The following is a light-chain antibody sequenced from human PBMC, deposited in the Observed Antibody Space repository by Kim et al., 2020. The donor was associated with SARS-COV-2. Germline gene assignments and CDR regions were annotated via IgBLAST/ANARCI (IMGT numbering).Light chain of an antibody. CDR2: QDS. J-gene: IGLJ2*01. CDR3: QAWDSSTVV. CDR1: KLGDKY. Sequence: SYELTQPPSVSVSPGQTASITCSGDKLGDKYACWYQQKPGQSPVVVIHQDSKRPSGIPERFSGSNSGNTATLTISGTQAMDEADDYGQAWDSSTVVFGGG. V-gene: IGLV3-1*01.